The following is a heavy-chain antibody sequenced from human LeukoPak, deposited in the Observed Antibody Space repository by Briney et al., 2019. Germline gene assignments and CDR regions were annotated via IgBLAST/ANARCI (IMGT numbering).Heavy chain of an antibody. Sequence: SQTLSLTCTVSGGSISSGDYYWSWIRQPPGKGLEWIGYIYYSGSTYYNPSLKSRVTISVDTSKNQFSRKLSSVTAADTAVYYCAICSLSEAFDIWGQGTMVTVSS. V-gene: IGHV4-30-4*08. J-gene: IGHJ3*02. D-gene: IGHD3-16*01. CDR1: GGSISSGDYY. CDR3: AICSLSEAFDI. CDR2: IYYSGST.